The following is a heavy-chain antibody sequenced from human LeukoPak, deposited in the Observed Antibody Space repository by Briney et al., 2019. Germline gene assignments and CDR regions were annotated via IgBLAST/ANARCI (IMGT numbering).Heavy chain of an antibody. CDR2: ITPHSGGT. CDR1: GYTLTGYY. D-gene: IGHD2-2*01. CDR3: ARDTGYCSSTSCFAIWFDP. V-gene: IGHV1-2*02. Sequence: ASVKVSCKASGYTLTGYYMHWVRQAPGQGLEWMGWITPHSGGTNYAQKFQGRVTMTRDTFISTAYMELSRLRSDDTAVYYCARDTGYCSSTSCFAIWFDPWGQGTLVTVSS. J-gene: IGHJ5*02.